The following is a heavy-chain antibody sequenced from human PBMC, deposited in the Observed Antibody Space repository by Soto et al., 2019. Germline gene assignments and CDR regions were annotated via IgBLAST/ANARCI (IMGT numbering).Heavy chain of an antibody. Sequence: QVQLQESGPGLVKPSQTLSLTCTVSGGSISSGGYYWSWIRQHPGKGLEWIGYICYSGSTYYNPSLKSRVTMSVDTSKTQFSLKLSSVTAAATAVYYCARAYGSGYMDVWGQGTTVTVSS. J-gene: IGHJ6*02. CDR1: GGSISSGGYY. V-gene: IGHV4-31*03. CDR2: ICYSGST. CDR3: ARAYGSGYMDV. D-gene: IGHD3-10*01.